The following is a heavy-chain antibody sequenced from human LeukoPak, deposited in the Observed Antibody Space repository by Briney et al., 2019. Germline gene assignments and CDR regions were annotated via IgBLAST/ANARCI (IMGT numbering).Heavy chain of an antibody. CDR3: ARDLKMGYSSGRYSWGTGSSSDY. CDR2: IRGYSGNR. V-gene: IGHV1-18*01. CDR1: GYTFTSYG. Sequence: ASVKVSCNASGYTFTSYGMSWVRQAPGKGLEWMACIRGYSGNRNYAHTLKGRVTMTTDKSTNTLYLQMKSLRSDDTAVYYCARDLKMGYSSGRYSWGTGSSSDYWGQGTLVTVSS. D-gene: IGHD6-19*01. J-gene: IGHJ4*02.